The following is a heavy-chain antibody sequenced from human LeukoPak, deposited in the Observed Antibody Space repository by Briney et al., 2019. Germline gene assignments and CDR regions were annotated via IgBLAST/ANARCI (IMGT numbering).Heavy chain of an antibody. J-gene: IGHJ4*02. Sequence: SETLSLTCAVSGGSISSYYWSWIRQPPGKGLEWIGYIYYSGSTNYNPSLKSRVTISVDTSKNQFSLKLSSVTAADTAVYYCARGNSFFDYWGQGTLVTVSS. CDR3: ARGNSFFDY. CDR2: IYYSGST. V-gene: IGHV4-59*12. CDR1: GGSISSYY.